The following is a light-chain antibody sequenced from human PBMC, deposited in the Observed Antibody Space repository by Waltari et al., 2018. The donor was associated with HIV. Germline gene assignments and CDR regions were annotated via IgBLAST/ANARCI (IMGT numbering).Light chain of an antibody. Sequence: SAIPRPASVSGSPGQSITVSCTGTSSDVGGFNYVSWYQHHPGKAPKLLIYDVSDRPSGVSDRYSGSKSGNTASLTISGLRAEDEADYYCVSYTSSNTLVFGGGTKLTVL. CDR1: SSDVGGFNY. V-gene: IGLV2-14*03. J-gene: IGLJ2*01. CDR3: VSYTSSNTLV. CDR2: DVS.